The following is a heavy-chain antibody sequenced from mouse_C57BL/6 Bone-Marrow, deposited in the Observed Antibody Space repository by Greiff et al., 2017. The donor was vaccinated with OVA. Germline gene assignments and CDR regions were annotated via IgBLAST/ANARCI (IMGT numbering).Heavy chain of an antibody. D-gene: IGHD1-3*01. CDR3: ARDFTPHNSYYCDY. Sequence: VQLQQSGAELVKPGASVKMSCKASGYTFTSYWITWVKQRPGQGLEWIGDIYPGSGSTNYNEKFKSKATLTVDTSSSTAYMQLSSLTSEDSAVYYCARDFTPHNSYYCDYWGQGTTLTVSS. CDR1: GYTFTSYW. CDR2: IYPGSGST. J-gene: IGHJ2*01. V-gene: IGHV1-55*01.